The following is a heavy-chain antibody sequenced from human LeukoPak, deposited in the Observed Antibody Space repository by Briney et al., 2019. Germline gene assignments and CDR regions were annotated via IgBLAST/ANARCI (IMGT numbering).Heavy chain of an antibody. CDR2: INHSGST. Sequence: SETLSLTCAVYGGSFSGYYWSWIRQPPGKGLEWIGEINHSGSTNYNPSLKSRVTISVDTSKNQFSLKLSSVTAADTAVYYCARGGSSQTYYYYYMDVWGKGTTVTVSS. D-gene: IGHD2-2*01. J-gene: IGHJ6*03. CDR1: GGSFSGYY. V-gene: IGHV4-34*01. CDR3: ARGGSSQTYYYYYMDV.